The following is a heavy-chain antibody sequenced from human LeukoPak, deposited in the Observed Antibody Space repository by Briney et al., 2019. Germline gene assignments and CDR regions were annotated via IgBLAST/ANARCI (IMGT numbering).Heavy chain of an antibody. J-gene: IGHJ4*02. CDR3: ASGPSSYIVGATTSGAY. CDR1: GFTFSSYS. D-gene: IGHD1-26*01. Sequence: GGSLRLSCAASGFTFSSYSMNWVRQAPGKGLEWVSSISSSSSYIYYADSVKGRFTISRDNAKNSLYLQMNSLRAEDTAVYYCASGPSSYIVGATTSGAYWGQGTLVTVSS. V-gene: IGHV3-21*01. CDR2: ISSSSSYI.